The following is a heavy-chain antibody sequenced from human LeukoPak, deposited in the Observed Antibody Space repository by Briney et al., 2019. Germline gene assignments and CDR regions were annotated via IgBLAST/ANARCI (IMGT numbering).Heavy chain of an antibody. Sequence: GGSLRLSCSGSGFTFSAYAMYWVRQAPGKGLEYVSGISSDGGRSFYADSVKGRFTISRDNSKNTLYLQMSSLRAEDTAIYYCVKITSVTGGDCWGQGTRLTVSS. CDR1: GFTFSAYA. CDR2: ISSDGGRS. V-gene: IGHV3-64D*09. CDR3: VKITSVTGGDC. D-gene: IGHD1-1*01. J-gene: IGHJ4*02.